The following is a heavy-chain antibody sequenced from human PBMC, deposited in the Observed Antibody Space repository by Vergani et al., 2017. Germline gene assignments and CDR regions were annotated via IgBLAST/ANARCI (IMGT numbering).Heavy chain of an antibody. J-gene: IGHJ6*03. CDR1: GFTFSSYW. CDR3: ARPGVTSYYYYYYMDV. V-gene: IGHV3-7*01. Sequence: EVQLVESGGGLVQPGGSLRLSCAASGFTFSSYWMSWVRQAPGKGLEWVANIKQDGSEKYYVDSVKVRFTISRDNAKNSLYLQMNSLRAEDTAVYYCARPGVTSYYYYYYMDVWGKGTTVTVSS. CDR2: IKQDGSEK. D-gene: IGHD2-21*02.